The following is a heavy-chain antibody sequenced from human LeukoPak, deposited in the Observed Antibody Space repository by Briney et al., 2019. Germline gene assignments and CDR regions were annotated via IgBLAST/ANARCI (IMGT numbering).Heavy chain of an antibody. CDR3: ARDRAVALPTYYYYMDV. CDR2: MSQTGTIE. J-gene: IGHJ6*03. D-gene: IGHD2-15*01. Sequence: PGASLRLACAASGFTFVTYVIQWVRQAPGKGLGWVVVMSQTGTIETYAASVQGRFTISRDKSKNTVYLQMTSLKAEDTAVYYCARDRAVALPTYYYYMDVWGKGTTVTVSS. V-gene: IGHV3-30*04. CDR1: GFTFVTYV.